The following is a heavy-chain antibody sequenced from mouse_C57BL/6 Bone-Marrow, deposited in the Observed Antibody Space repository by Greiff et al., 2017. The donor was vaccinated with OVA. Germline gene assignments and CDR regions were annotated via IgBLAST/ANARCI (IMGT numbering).Heavy chain of an antibody. Sequence: SGPELVKPGASVKISCKASGYTFTDYYMNWVKQSHGKSLEWIGDINPNNGGTSYNQKFKGKATLTVDKSSSTAYMELRSLTSEDSAVYYCARSGYGVWGTGTTVTVSS. CDR2: INPNNGGT. D-gene: IGHD1-1*02. J-gene: IGHJ1*03. CDR3: ARSGYGV. CDR1: GYTFTDYY. V-gene: IGHV1-26*01.